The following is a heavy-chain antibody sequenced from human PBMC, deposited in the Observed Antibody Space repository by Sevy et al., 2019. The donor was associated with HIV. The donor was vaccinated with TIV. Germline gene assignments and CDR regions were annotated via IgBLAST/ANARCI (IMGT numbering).Heavy chain of an antibody. CDR2: ISNDGSDK. J-gene: IGHJ6*02. Sequence: GGSLRLSCAAAGFTFRRHGMHWARQAPGKGLEWVAVISNDGSDKEYADSVKGRFTVSRDNSKDTVYLQMNSLRPEDTAVYYGAKSRGRYEGSSWLYYYYLMDVWGQGTTVTVSS. CDR3: AKSRGRYEGSSWLYYYYLMDV. CDR1: GFTFRRHG. D-gene: IGHD6-13*01. V-gene: IGHV3-30*18.